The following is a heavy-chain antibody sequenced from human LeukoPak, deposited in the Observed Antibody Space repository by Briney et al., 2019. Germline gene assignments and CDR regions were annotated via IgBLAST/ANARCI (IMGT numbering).Heavy chain of an antibody. D-gene: IGHD2-15*01. CDR3: AKGVVAATNAAYYGMDV. J-gene: IGHJ6*02. CDR1: GFTFSNYG. V-gene: IGHV3-30*18. CDR2: IYYDESDK. Sequence: GFLRLSCAASGFTFSNYGMQLGRQAPGKGLELVAVIYYDESDKYYADSVKGRFNISRDNSKNTLYLQMNSLRPEDTAVYYCAKGVVAATNAAYYGMDVWGQGTTVTVSS.